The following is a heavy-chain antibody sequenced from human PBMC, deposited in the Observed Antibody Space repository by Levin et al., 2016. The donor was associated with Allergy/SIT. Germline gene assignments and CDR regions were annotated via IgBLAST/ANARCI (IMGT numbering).Heavy chain of an antibody. Sequence: RQAPGKGLEWIGYIYYSGSTNYNPSLKSRVTISVDTSKNQFSLKLSSVTAADTAVYYCARLSSIAAASIDYWGQGTLVTVSS. D-gene: IGHD6-6*01. J-gene: IGHJ4*02. V-gene: IGHV4-59*08. CDR3: ARLSSIAAASIDY. CDR2: IYYSGST.